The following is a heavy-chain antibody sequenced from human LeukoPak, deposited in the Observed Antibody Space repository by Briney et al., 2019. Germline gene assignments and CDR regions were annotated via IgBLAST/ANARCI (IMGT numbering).Heavy chain of an antibody. J-gene: IGHJ6*03. D-gene: IGHD2-2*01. CDR2: IIPILGTA. CDR3: ASNHHCSSTSCYEGWYMDV. Sequence: SVKVSCKASGGTFSSYAISWVRQAPGQGLEWMGGIIPILGTANYAQKFQGRVTITADESTSTAYMELSSLRSEDTAVYYCASNHHCSSTSCYEGWYMDVWGKGTTVTVSS. CDR1: GGTFSSYA. V-gene: IGHV1-69*13.